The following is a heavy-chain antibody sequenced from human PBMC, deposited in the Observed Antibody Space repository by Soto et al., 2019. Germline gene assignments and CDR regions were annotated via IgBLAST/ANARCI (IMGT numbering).Heavy chain of an antibody. Sequence: QVQLQQWGAGLLKPSETLSLTCAVYGGSFSGYYWNWIRQPPGKGLEWIGEIDHSGYTNYNPSLKSRVTISVYTSKNQFSLRLTSVTAADTAVYYCARVRDWFDPWGKGTLVTVSS. D-gene: IGHD3-3*01. V-gene: IGHV4-34*01. J-gene: IGHJ5*02. CDR2: IDHSGYT. CDR3: ARVRDWFDP. CDR1: GGSFSGYY.